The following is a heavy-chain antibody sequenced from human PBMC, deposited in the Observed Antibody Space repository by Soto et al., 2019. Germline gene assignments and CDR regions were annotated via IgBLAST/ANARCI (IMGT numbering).Heavy chain of an antibody. D-gene: IGHD2-15*01. V-gene: IGHV4-31*03. Sequence: QVQLQESGPGLVKPSQTLSLTCTVSGGSISSGGYYWSWIRQHPGKGLEWIGYIYYSGSTYYNPSLKSRVTISVETSKNQFSLKLSSVTAADTAVYYCARTSCSGGSCYKIDYWGQGTLVTVSS. J-gene: IGHJ4*02. CDR3: ARTSCSGGSCYKIDY. CDR2: IYYSGST. CDR1: GGSISSGGYY.